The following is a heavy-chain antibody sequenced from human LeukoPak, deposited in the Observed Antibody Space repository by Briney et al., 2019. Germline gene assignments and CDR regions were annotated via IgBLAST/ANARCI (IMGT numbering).Heavy chain of an antibody. D-gene: IGHD2-21*02. J-gene: IGHJ4*02. CDR2: ISYDGNNK. CDR3: AKATGGDRLDY. V-gene: IGHV3-30*18. CDR1: GFTFSSYG. Sequence: GGSLRLSCAASGFTFSSYGMHWVRQAPGKGLEWVAVISYDGNNKYYADSVKGRFTISRDNSKNTLYLQMNSLRAEDTAVYYCAKATGGDRLDYWGQGTLVTVSS.